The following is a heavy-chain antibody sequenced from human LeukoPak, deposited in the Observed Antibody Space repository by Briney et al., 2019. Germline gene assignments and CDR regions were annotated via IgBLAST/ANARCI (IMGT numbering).Heavy chain of an antibody. CDR2: INHSGST. V-gene: IGHV4-34*01. CDR3: ASSRYYYDSSGLDY. Sequence: SETLSLTCAVYGGSFSGYYWSRIRQPPGKGLEWIGEINHSGSTNYNPSLKSRVTISVDTSKNQFSLKLSSVTAADTAVYYCASSRYYYDSSGLDYWGQGTLVTVSS. J-gene: IGHJ4*02. D-gene: IGHD3-22*01. CDR1: GGSFSGYY.